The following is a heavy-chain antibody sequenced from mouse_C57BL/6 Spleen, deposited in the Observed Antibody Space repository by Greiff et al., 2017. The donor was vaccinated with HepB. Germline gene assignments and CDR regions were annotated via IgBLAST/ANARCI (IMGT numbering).Heavy chain of an antibody. CDR1: GYTFTDYY. CDR2: IYPGSGNT. J-gene: IGHJ1*03. V-gene: IGHV1-76*01. Sequence: VMLVESGAELVRPGASVKLSCKASGYTFTDYYINWVKQRPGQGLEWIARIYPGSGNTYYNEKFKGKATLTAEKSSSTAYMQLSSLTSEDSAVYFCARGDTTVVEDLWYFDVWGTGTTVTVSS. CDR3: ARGDTTVVEDLWYFDV. D-gene: IGHD1-1*01.